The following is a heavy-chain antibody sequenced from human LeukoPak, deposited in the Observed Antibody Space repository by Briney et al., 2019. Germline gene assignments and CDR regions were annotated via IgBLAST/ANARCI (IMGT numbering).Heavy chain of an antibody. CDR3: ARTGHVTGYCSSTSCDDY. V-gene: IGHV1-69*13. CDR2: IIPIIGAA. D-gene: IGHD2-2*01. CDR1: GGTFSSYA. J-gene: IGHJ4*02. Sequence: GASVKVSCKASGGTFSSYAISWVRQAPGQGLEWMGGIIPIIGAANYAQKFQGRVTITADESTSTAYMELSSLRSEDTAVYYCARTGHVTGYCSSTSCDDYWGQGALVTVSS.